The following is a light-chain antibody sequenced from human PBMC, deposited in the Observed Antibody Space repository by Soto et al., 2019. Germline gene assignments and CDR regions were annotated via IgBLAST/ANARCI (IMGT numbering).Light chain of an antibody. CDR3: QARDSRYV. CDR2: QDT. CDR1: KLGNKF. V-gene: IGLV3-1*01. Sequence: SYELTQPPSVSVSPGQTATIPCSEDKLGNKFTSWYQQKPGQSPVLIIYQDTRRPSVIPERFSGSNSGNTATLTIRGTQAMDEADYYYQARDSRYVFGTGTQVTVL. J-gene: IGLJ1*01.